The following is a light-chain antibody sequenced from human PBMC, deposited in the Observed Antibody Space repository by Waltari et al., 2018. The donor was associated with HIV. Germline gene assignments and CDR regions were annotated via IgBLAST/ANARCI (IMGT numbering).Light chain of an antibody. J-gene: IGLJ2*01. Sequence: HSSLTPPPSFSWPPVQSATIPGAGTSMDCESSHCSSCYQQQPGQAPPLIIYDVTKRPSGVPDRFSGSKSANTASLTICGVQAEDEADYYCCLYDGSRTHHEVFGGGTRLTVL. CDR2: DVT. CDR1: SMDCESSHC. V-gene: IGLV2-11*01. CDR3: CLYDGSRTHHEV.